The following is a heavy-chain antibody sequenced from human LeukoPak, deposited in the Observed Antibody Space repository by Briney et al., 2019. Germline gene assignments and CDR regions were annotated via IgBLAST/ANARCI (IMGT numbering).Heavy chain of an antibody. V-gene: IGHV3-48*01. J-gene: IGHJ5*02. Sequence: GGSLRLSCAASGFTFSSYSMNWVRQAPGKGLEWVSYISSSGSTIYYADSVKGRFTISRDNAKNSLYLQMHSLRAEDTAVYYCARDPPYYYGSGSYDENWFDPWGQGTLVTVSS. CDR1: GFTFSSYS. CDR3: ARDPPYYYGSGSYDENWFDP. CDR2: ISSSGSTI. D-gene: IGHD3-10*01.